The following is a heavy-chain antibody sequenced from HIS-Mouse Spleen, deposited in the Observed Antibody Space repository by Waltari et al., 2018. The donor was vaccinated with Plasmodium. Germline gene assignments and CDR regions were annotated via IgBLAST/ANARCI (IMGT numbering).Heavy chain of an antibody. V-gene: IGHV4-34*01. D-gene: IGHD3-10*01. Sequence: QVQLQQWGAGLLKPSETLSLTCAVYGESFSGYYWGWIRQPPGRGLAWIGEINHSVSPTDNPSLKRRVTMSVDTSKNQFSLKLSSVTAADTAVYYCASSGSGSYYYWGQGTLVTVSS. CDR3: ASSGSGSYYY. J-gene: IGHJ4*02. CDR2: INHSVSP. CDR1: GESFSGYY.